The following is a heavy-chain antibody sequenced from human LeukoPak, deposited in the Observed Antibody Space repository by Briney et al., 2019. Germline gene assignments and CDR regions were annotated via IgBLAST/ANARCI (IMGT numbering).Heavy chain of an antibody. Sequence: GGSLRLSCAASGFTFSSYGMHWVRQAPGKGLEWVAVIWYDGSNKYYADSVKGRFTISRDNSKNTLYLQMNSLRAEDTAVYYCARDQGDFWSGRSNDFDYWGQGTLVTVSS. CDR3: ARDQGDFWSGRSNDFDY. CDR1: GFTFSSYG. D-gene: IGHD3-3*01. CDR2: IWYDGSNK. V-gene: IGHV3-33*01. J-gene: IGHJ4*02.